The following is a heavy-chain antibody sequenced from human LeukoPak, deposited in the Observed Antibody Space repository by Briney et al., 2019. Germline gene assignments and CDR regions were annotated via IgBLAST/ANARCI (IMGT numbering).Heavy chain of an antibody. CDR2: ISYDGSNK. J-gene: IGHJ4*02. Sequence: GRSLRLSCAASGFTFSRYGIHWVRQAPGKGLEWVAVISYDGSNKYYADSVKGRFTISRDNSRNTLSLQMNGLRAEDTAVYYCAKGSYDSSGYHLDYWGQGTLVTVSS. CDR3: AKGSYDSSGYHLDY. D-gene: IGHD3-22*01. V-gene: IGHV3-30*18. CDR1: GFTFSRYG.